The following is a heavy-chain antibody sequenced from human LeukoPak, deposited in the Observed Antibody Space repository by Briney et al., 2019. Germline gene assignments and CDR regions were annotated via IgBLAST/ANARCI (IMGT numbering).Heavy chain of an antibody. Sequence: PSETLSLTCTVSGGSISSYYWSWIRQPPGKGLEWIGYIYYSGSTNYNPSLKSRVTISVDTSRNQFSLKLSSVTAADTAVYYCARVRKEQLVHRNYMDVWGKGTTVTVSS. V-gene: IGHV4-59*01. CDR1: GGSISSYY. J-gene: IGHJ6*03. CDR3: ARVRKEQLVHRNYMDV. D-gene: IGHD6-6*01. CDR2: IYYSGST.